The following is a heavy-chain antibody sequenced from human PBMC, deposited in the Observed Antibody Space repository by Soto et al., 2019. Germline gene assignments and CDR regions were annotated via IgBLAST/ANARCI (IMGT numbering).Heavy chain of an antibody. CDR1: GGTFSSYA. CDR2: ISAYNGNT. V-gene: IGHV1-18*01. Sequence: GASVKVSCKASGGTFSSYAISWVRQAPGQGLEWMGWISAYNGNTNYAQKLQGRVTMTTDTSTSTAYMELRSLTSDDTAVYYCARDWKEKVGTTFYYWGQGTLVTVSS. D-gene: IGHD1-26*01. CDR3: ARDWKEKVGTTFYY. J-gene: IGHJ4*02.